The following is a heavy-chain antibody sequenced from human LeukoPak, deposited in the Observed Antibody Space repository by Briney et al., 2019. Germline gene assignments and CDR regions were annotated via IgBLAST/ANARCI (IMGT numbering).Heavy chain of an antibody. Sequence: PGGSLRLSCAASGFTFSSYSMNWVRQAPGKGLEWVSSISSSSSYIYYADPVKGRFTISRDNAKNSLYLQMNSLRAEDTAVYYCARQWDGGSIISPIDYWGQGTLVTVSS. D-gene: IGHD4-23*01. CDR3: ARQWDGGSIISPIDY. J-gene: IGHJ4*02. V-gene: IGHV3-21*01. CDR1: GFTFSSYS. CDR2: ISSSSSYI.